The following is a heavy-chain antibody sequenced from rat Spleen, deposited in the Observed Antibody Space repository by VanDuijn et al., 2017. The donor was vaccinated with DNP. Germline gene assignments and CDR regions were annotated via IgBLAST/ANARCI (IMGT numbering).Heavy chain of an antibody. CDR3: VTSYGGYSELGY. CDR2: ISPSGGST. Sequence: EVQLVESGGGLVQPGRSLKLSCAASGFTFSDYYMAWVRQAPTKGLEWVASISPSGGSTYFRDSVKGRFTISRDNAKSSLYLQMNSLKSEDTATYYCVTSYGGYSELGYWGQGVMVTVSS. J-gene: IGHJ2*01. CDR1: GFTFSDYY. D-gene: IGHD1-11*01. V-gene: IGHV5-20*01.